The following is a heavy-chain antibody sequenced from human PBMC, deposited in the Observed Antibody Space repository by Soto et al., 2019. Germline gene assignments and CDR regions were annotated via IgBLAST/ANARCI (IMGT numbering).Heavy chain of an antibody. CDR2: IDPSDSYT. CDR3: VCCCGRTSNGSRRYYGMDV. J-gene: IGHJ6*04. CDR1: GYSFTSYW. D-gene: IGHD1-26*01. Sequence: GESLKISCKGSGYSFTSYWISWVRQMPGKGLEWMGRIDPSDSYTNYSPSFQGHVTISADKSISTAYLQWSSLKASDTAMYYCVCCCGRTSNGSRRYYGMDVWGKGTTVTVSS. V-gene: IGHV5-10-1*01.